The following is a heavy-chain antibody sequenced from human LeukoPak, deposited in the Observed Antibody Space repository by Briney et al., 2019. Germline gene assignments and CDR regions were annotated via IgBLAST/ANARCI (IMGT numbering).Heavy chain of an antibody. V-gene: IGHV1-69*05. CDR3: AARDGYNSPFAY. CDR2: IIPIFGTA. CDR1: GYTFTRYD. J-gene: IGHJ4*02. Sequence: SVKVSCKASGYTFTRYDINWVRQGTGQGLEWMGGIIPIFGTANYAQKFQGRVTITTDESTSTAYMELSSLRSEDTAVYYCAARDGYNSPFAYWGQGTLVTVSS. D-gene: IGHD5-24*01.